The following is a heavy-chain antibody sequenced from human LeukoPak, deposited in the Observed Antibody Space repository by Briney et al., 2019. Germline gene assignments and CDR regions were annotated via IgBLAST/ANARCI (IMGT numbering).Heavy chain of an antibody. J-gene: IGHJ4*02. V-gene: IGHV3-23*01. Sequence: GGTLGLSCAASGFTFSSYGMSWVRQAPGKGLEWVSGISGSGGFTYYTDSLKGRFTISRDNSKNMLYLQMNSLRVEDTAVYHCAKGHGSTWYDGLYYFDYWGQGTLVTVSS. CDR2: ISGSGGFT. CDR1: GFTFSSYG. CDR3: AKGHGSTWYDGLYYFDY. D-gene: IGHD6-13*01.